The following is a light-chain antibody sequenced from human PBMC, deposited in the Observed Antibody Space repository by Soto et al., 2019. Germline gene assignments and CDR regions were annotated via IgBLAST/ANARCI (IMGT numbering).Light chain of an antibody. CDR2: GAS. Sequence: EIVMTQSPASLSVSPGDGATLSCRASQSVASNVAWYQQKPGQGPRLLIHGASTRAAGVPVRFSGSGSGTDFTLTISRLQSEDFAVYYCQQYHNWPPQYTFGQGTKLQIK. CDR1: QSVASN. CDR3: QQYHNWPPQYT. J-gene: IGKJ2*01. V-gene: IGKV3D-15*01.